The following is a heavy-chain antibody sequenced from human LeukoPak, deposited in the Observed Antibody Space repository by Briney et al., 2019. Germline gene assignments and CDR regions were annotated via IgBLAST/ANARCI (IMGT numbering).Heavy chain of an antibody. CDR3: ARDGDRGWFGESI. Sequence: GGSLRLSCAASGFTFRNYGMQWVRQALGKGLEWVALVPYDGGNQYYADSVKGRFTISRDNSKNTLYLQLNSLGAEDTAIYYCARDGDRGWFGESIWGQGTLVTVSS. CDR1: GFTFRNYG. D-gene: IGHD3-10*01. V-gene: IGHV3-30*03. CDR2: VPYDGGNQ. J-gene: IGHJ4*02.